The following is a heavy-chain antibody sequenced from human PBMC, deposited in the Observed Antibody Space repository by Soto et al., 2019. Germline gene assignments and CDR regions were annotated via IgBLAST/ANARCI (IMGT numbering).Heavy chain of an antibody. V-gene: IGHV1-18*01. Sequence: GASVKVSCKASGYTFTSYGISWVRQAPGQGLEWMGWISAYNGNTNYAQKLQGRVTMTTDTSTSTAYMKLRSLRSDDTALYYCARAKARMSFYYSFDSWGQGTLVTVSS. CDR2: ISAYNGNT. CDR1: GYTFTSYG. J-gene: IGHJ5*01. CDR3: ARAKARMSFYYSFDS. D-gene: IGHD3-22*01.